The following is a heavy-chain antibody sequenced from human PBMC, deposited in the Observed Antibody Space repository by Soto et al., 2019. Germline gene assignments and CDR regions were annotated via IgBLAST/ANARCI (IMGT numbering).Heavy chain of an antibody. Sequence: QVQLVESGGGVVQPGRSLRLSCAVSGFTVSTYGMHWVRQAPGKGLEWVAVISRDGGTKYYADSVKGRFTISRDNSRNTLFLEMNSLRGDDMGVSYCTGEVASGYWGQGTLVTVSS. CDR1: GFTVSTYG. V-gene: IGHV3-30*03. J-gene: IGHJ4*02. CDR3: TGEVASGY. CDR2: ISRDGGTK. D-gene: IGHD2-8*02.